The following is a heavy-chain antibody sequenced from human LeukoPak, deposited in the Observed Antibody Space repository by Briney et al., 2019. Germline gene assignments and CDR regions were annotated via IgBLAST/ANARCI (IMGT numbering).Heavy chain of an antibody. J-gene: IGHJ4*02. CDR3: ARRQVLPAVIDDY. CDR2: INPSVGSK. CDR1: GYTFTGYY. V-gene: IGHV1-46*01. D-gene: IGHD2-2*01. Sequence: ASVKVSCKASGYTFTGYYIHWVRQAPGQGLEWMGIINPSVGSKTYAQKFQGRVTMTRDTSTSTVYMEMSSLRSEDTAVYYCARRQVLPAVIDDYWGQGTLVTVSS.